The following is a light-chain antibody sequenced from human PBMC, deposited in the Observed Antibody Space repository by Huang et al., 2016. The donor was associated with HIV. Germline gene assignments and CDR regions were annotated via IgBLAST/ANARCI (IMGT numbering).Light chain of an antibody. V-gene: IGKV3D-15*01. CDR3: QQFNNWPPA. Sequence: ETLMTQFQATLSVSPGERATLSCRASQNVRNNLAWYQTKPCQAPRLLFYEASSRATGIPGRFSASGSGIDFTLTISSLQSEDFAVYYCQQFNNWPPAFGGGTTVEIK. CDR1: QNVRNN. CDR2: EAS. J-gene: IGKJ4*01.